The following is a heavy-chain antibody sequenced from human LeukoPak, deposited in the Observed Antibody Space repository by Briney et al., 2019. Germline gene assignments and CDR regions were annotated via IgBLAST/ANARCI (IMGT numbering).Heavy chain of an antibody. D-gene: IGHD5-18*01. J-gene: IGHJ4*02. CDR2: INNVGSLI. V-gene: IGHV3-21*05. Sequence: PGGSLRLSCAASGFTFSSYGMSWVRQAPGKGLEWVSYINNVGSLIYYADSVKGRFTISRDNAKNSLYLQMNSLRAEDTAIYYCAREGLDSPMLDYWGRGTLVTVSS. CDR1: GFTFSSYG. CDR3: AREGLDSPMLDY.